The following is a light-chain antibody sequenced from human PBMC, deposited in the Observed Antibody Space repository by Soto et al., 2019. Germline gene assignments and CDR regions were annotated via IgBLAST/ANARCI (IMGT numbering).Light chain of an antibody. Sequence: DIQMTQSPSSLSASIGDRVTITCQASQDITNYLNWYQQKPGKAPKLLIYDASNLETGVPSRFSGSGSGTDFTFTISSLQPEDVATYYCQQYDDCPRAITFGQGTRLELK. CDR2: DAS. V-gene: IGKV1-33*01. CDR3: QQYDDCPRAIT. CDR1: QDITNY. J-gene: IGKJ5*01.